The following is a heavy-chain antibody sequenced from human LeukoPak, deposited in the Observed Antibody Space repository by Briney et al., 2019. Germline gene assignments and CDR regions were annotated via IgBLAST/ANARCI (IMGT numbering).Heavy chain of an antibody. CDR1: GYTFTSYA. V-gene: IGHV7-4-1*02. CDR2: INTNTGNP. J-gene: IGHJ6*02. CDR3: AGKTYCSSTSCYRDSYYYYGMDV. D-gene: IGHD2-2*01. Sequence: ASVKVSYKASGYTFTSYAMNWVRQAPGQGLEWMGWINTNTGNPTYAQGFTGRFVFSLDTSVSTAYLQISSLEAEDTAVYYCAGKTYCSSTSCYRDSYYYYGMDVWGQGTTVTVSS.